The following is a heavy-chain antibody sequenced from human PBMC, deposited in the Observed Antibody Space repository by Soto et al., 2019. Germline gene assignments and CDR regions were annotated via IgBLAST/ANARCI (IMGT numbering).Heavy chain of an antibody. CDR3: ARSWVTGKGGMDV. CDR1: GYTFTSYG. D-gene: IGHD3-16*01. CDR2: INANTGNT. J-gene: IGHJ6*02. V-gene: IGHV1-18*04. Sequence: QVQLVQSGAEVKKPGASVKVSCKASGYTFTSYGFSWVRQAPGQGLEWMGWINANTGNTNYAQNFHGRVTITTDPVTSTADMGLWNLICGATARYYCARSWVTGKGGMDVWGQGTRVTLSS.